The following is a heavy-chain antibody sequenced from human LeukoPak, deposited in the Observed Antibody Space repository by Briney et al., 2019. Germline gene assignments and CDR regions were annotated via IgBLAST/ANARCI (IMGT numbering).Heavy chain of an antibody. D-gene: IGHD3-3*01. J-gene: IGHJ6*03. CDR2: IIPLFGSS. CDR3: ARNHNYTDHYNHMDV. Sequence: GSSVKVSCKASGGTFSSYAISWVRQAPGQGLEWMGGIIPLFGSSNYTRNLKGRVTFTADKSTNTVYMHLSSLRFEDTAVYYCARNHNYTDHYNHMDVWGRGTAITVSS. V-gene: IGHV1-69*06. CDR1: GGTFSSYA.